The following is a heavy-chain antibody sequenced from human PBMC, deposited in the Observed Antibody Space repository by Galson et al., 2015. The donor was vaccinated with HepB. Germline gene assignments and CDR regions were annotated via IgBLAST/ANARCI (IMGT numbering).Heavy chain of an antibody. D-gene: IGHD3-22*01. CDR2: ISSSSSYT. V-gene: IGHV3-11*06. CDR1: GLTFSDYY. Sequence: SLRLSCAASGLTFSDYYMSWIRQAPGKGLEWVSFISSSSSYTNYADSVKGRFTISRDNAKNSLYLQMNSLRAEDTAVYYCAKGGWDSCPFFDYSGQGTLVTVSS. J-gene: IGHJ4*02. CDR3: AKGGWDSCPFFDY.